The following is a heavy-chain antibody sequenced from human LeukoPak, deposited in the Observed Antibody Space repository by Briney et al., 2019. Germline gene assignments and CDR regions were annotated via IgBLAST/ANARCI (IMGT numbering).Heavy chain of an antibody. Sequence: AGSLRLSCAASRFTFSSYGMSWVRQAPGKGLERVSAISDSGDGTFYADSVKGRVTISRDTSKNTLYLQMNSLRAEDTALYYCAKDGTRWAFDYWGQGTLVTVSS. D-gene: IGHD4-23*01. V-gene: IGHV3-23*01. CDR2: ISDSGDGT. CDR3: AKDGTRWAFDY. CDR1: RFTFSSYG. J-gene: IGHJ4*02.